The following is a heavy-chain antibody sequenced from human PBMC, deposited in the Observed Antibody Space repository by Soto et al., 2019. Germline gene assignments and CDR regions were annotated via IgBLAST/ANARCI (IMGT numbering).Heavy chain of an antibody. D-gene: IGHD6-13*01. V-gene: IGHV3-23*01. CDR1: GFTFSSYA. CDR3: AKASQPMVY. CDR2: ISGSGGST. J-gene: IGHJ4*01. Sequence: VQLLESGGGLVQPGGSLRLSCAASGFTFSSYAMSCVRQAPGKGLEWVSAISGSGGSTYYADSVKVRFTISRDNSKKPLYLPLNSLRAEDSAVYYCAKASQPMVYWGHGTLVTVSS.